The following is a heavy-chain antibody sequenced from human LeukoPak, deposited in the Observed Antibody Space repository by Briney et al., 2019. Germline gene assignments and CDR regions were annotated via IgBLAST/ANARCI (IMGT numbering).Heavy chain of an antibody. D-gene: IGHD2-21*02. J-gene: IGHJ5*02. CDR2: INPNSGDT. CDR3: ARHSGDSYNWFDP. CDR1: GYTFSGYS. V-gene: IGHV1-2*02. Sequence: ASVMLSFTASGYTFSGYSIYWVRNAPGQGLEWMGWINPNSGDTNFSQKFQDRGTLTRETSINKAYIQLTNLRTDDTAVYYCARHSGDSYNWFDPWGQGTMVTVSS.